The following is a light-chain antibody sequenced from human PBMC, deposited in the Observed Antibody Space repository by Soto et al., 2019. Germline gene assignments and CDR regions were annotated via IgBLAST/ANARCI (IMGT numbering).Light chain of an antibody. CDR3: QESFSPLYT. J-gene: IGKJ2*01. Sequence: DIQLTQSPSSLSGSVGDRVTITCRASQTIHNYLNWYQQIPGKAPKLLIYAASNLRGGVASRFSGGGSGTDFTLTINSLQPEDFATYYCQESFSPLYTFGQGTILDI. CDR1: QTIHNY. V-gene: IGKV1-39*01. CDR2: AAS.